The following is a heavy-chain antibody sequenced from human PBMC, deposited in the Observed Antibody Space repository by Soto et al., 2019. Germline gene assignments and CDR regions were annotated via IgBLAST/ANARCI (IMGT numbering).Heavy chain of an antibody. Sequence: GESLKISCKGSGYSFTSYWIGWVRQMPGKGLEWMGIIYPGDSDTRYSPSFQGQVTISADKSISTAYLQWSSLKASDTAMYYCARHPPGRWLQSDGAFDIWSQGTMVTVSS. CDR1: GYSFTSYW. CDR3: ARHPPGRWLQSDGAFDI. V-gene: IGHV5-51*01. CDR2: IYPGDSDT. D-gene: IGHD5-12*01. J-gene: IGHJ3*02.